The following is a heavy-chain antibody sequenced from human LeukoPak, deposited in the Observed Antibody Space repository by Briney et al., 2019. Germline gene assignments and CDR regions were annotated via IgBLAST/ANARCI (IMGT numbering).Heavy chain of an antibody. J-gene: IGHJ4*02. CDR1: GFTFSNYW. CDR3: APKDYGVAY. Sequence: GGSLRLSCAASGFTFSNYWMSWVRQAPGKGLEWVADIHQGGHEQHYVDSVKGRFTISRDNAKNSLYLQMNSLRAEDTAVYYCAPKDYGVAYWGQGTLVTVSS. V-gene: IGHV3-7*01. CDR2: IHQGGHEQ. D-gene: IGHD3-16*01.